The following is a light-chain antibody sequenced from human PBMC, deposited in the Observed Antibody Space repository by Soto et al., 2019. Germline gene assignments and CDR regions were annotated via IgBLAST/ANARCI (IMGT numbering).Light chain of an antibody. Sequence: DIQMTQSPSSLSASVGERVTITCRASQSISGNLNWYQQKPGSAPQLLIYDASSLQSGVPARFSGSGSGTDFTLTISSLQPEDFTFYYCQQSYSIPYTFGQGTKLEIK. V-gene: IGKV1-39*01. CDR1: QSISGN. J-gene: IGKJ2*01. CDR2: DAS. CDR3: QQSYSIPYT.